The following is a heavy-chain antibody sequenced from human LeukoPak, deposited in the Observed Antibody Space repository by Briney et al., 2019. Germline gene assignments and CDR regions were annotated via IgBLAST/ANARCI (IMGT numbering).Heavy chain of an antibody. CDR2: INHSGRT. D-gene: IGHD2-21*02. J-gene: IGHJ2*01. CDR3: ARGGTYRAYCGGDCYSTRGALGL. CDR1: GGSFSGYY. Sequence: SETLSLTCAVYGGSFSGYYWSWIRQPPGKGLEWIGEINHSGRTTYNPSLKSRVTISVDTSKNQFSLKLSSVTAADTAVYYCARGGTYRAYCGGDCYSTRGALGLWGRGTLVTVSS. V-gene: IGHV4-34*01.